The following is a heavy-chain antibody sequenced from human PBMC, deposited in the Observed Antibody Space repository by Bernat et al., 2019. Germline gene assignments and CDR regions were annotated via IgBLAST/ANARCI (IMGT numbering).Heavy chain of an antibody. CDR1: GGSISTGGYY. CDR3: ARKMWDSDYGNFDY. CDR2: IYYSGST. Sequence: QVQLQESGPGLVKPSQTLSLTCTVSGGSISTGGYYWSWIRQHPGKGLEWIGYIYYSGSTYYNPSLKSRITISVDTSKNQFSLKLSSVTAADTAVYYCARKMWDSDYGNFDYWGQGTLVTVSS. D-gene: IGHD4-17*01. V-gene: IGHV4-31*03. J-gene: IGHJ4*02.